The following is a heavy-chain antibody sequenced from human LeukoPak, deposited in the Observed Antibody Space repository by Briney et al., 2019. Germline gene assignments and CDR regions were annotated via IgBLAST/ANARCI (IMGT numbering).Heavy chain of an antibody. V-gene: IGHV4-59*01. D-gene: IGHD3-9*01. CDR2: IYYSGST. Sequence: SETLSLTCTVSGGSISSYYWSWIRQPPGKGLERIGYIYYSGSTNYNPSLKSRVTISVDTSKNQFSLKLSSVTAADTAVYYCARNYDILTGYYVLDYWGQGTLVTVSS. CDR3: ARNYDILTGYYVLDY. J-gene: IGHJ4*02. CDR1: GGSISSYY.